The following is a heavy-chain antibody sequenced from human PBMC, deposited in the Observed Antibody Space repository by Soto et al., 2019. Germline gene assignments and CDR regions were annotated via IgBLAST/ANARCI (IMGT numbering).Heavy chain of an antibody. V-gene: IGHV1-69*13. CDR1: GGTFSSFG. CDR2: IIPVFGRP. Sequence: ASVKVSCKASGGTFSSFGISWVRQAPGQGLGWMGGIIPVFGRPNYAQRFRGRLTITADESTNTGYMELIDLRSEATDVYYCAREGSGYNFWGQGTQVTVSS. D-gene: IGHD5-12*01. J-gene: IGHJ4*02. CDR3: AREGSGYNF.